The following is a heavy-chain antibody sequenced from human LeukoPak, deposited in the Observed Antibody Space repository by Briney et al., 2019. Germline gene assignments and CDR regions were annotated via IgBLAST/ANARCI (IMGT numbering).Heavy chain of an antibody. CDR3: ARDARDYDSSGSTDY. CDR2: ISSSGSTI. CDR1: GFTFSSYE. V-gene: IGHV3-48*03. D-gene: IGHD3-22*01. J-gene: IGHJ4*02. Sequence: PPGGSLRLSCAASGFTFSSYEMNWVRQAPGKGLEWVSYISSSGSTIYYADSVKGRFTISRDNAKNSLYLQMNSLRAEDTAVCYCARDARDYDSSGSTDYWGQGTLVTVSS.